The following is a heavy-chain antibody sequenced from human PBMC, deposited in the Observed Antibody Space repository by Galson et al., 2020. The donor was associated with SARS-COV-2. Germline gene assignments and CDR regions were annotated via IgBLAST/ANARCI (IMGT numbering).Heavy chain of an antibody. CDR3: AKDIRSGSYYYYGMDV. CDR1: GFTFDDFA. J-gene: IGHJ6*02. D-gene: IGHD1-26*01. Sequence: GGSLRLSCAASGFTFDDFAMHWVRQSPGKGLEWVSGISWNSGRKGYADSVKGRFTISRDNAKNSVYLQMYSLRPEDTAFYYCAKDIRSGSYYYYGMDVWGRGTSVSVSS. CDR2: ISWNSGRK. V-gene: IGHV3-9*01.